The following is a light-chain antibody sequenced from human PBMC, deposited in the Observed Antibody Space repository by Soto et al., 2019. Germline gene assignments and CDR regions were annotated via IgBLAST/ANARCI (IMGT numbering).Light chain of an antibody. J-gene: IGKJ1*01. CDR2: GAS. Sequence: EIVLAQSPGTLSLSPGERATLSCKTSQSVSSSYLAWYQQKPGQAPRLLIYGASSRATGIPDRFSGSGSGTDFTLTSSRLEPEDCAVYYCQQYGTWTFGQGTKVEIK. V-gene: IGKV3-20*01. CDR3: QQYGTWT. CDR1: QSVSSSY.